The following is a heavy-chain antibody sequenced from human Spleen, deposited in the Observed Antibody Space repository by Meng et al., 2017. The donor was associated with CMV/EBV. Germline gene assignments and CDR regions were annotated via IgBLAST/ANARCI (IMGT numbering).Heavy chain of an antibody. V-gene: IGHV3-30*04. J-gene: IGHJ5*02. CDR3: ARGPEIRWQNENWFDP. CDR2: ISYDGSNK. Sequence: GGSLRLSCAASGFTFSSYAMHWVRQAPGKGLEWVAVISYDGSNKYYADSVKGRFTISRDNSKNTPYLQMNSLRAEDTAVYYCARGPEIRWQNENWFDPWGQGTLVTVSS. D-gene: IGHD2-15*01. CDR1: GFTFSSYA.